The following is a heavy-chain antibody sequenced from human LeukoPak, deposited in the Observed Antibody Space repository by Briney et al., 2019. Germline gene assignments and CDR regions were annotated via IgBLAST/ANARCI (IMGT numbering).Heavy chain of an antibody. D-gene: IGHD4-17*01. J-gene: IGHJ6*02. Sequence: PSETLSRTCTVSGGSISYYYWGWIRESPGKGLEWIGYIYYSGTTNYNPSLKSRVTISVDTSKNQFSLQLRSVTAADTAVYYCAREDPQTTVPEGMDVWGQGTTVTVSS. CDR2: IYYSGTT. CDR1: GGSISYYY. V-gene: IGHV4-59*01. CDR3: AREDPQTTVPEGMDV.